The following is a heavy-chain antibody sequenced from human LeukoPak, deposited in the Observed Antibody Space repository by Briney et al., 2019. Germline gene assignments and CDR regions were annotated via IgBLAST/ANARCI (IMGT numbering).Heavy chain of an antibody. Sequence: TGGSLRLSCAASGFTVSSNYMSWVRQAPGKGLEWVSVIYSGGSTYYADSVKGRSTISRDNSKNTLHLQMNSLRAEDTAVYYCARGGGYGGTSGYFDYWGQGTLVTVSS. CDR3: ARGGGYGGTSGYFDY. J-gene: IGHJ4*02. CDR2: IYSGGST. V-gene: IGHV3-53*01. D-gene: IGHD4-23*01. CDR1: GFTVSSNY.